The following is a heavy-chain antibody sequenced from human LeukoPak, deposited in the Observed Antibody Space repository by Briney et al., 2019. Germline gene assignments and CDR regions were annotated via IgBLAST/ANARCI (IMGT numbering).Heavy chain of an antibody. J-gene: IGHJ4*02. V-gene: IGHV5-51*01. CDR2: IYPGDSDT. D-gene: IGHD6-13*01. CDR3: ARGASPGIAAAAPFDY. Sequence: GESLKISCKGSGYSFTSYWIGWVRQMPGKGLEWMGIIYPGDSDTRYSPSFQGQVTISADKSISTAYLQWSSLKASDTAMYYCARGASPGIAAAAPFDYWGQGTLVTVSS. CDR1: GYSFTSYW.